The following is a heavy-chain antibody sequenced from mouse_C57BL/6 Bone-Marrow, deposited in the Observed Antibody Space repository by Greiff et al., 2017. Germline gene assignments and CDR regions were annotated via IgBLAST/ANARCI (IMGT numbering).Heavy chain of an antibody. J-gene: IGHJ4*01. CDR2: IYPGNSDT. CDR1: GYTFTSYW. D-gene: IGHD2-10*01. CDR3: TNPTGWAMDY. V-gene: IGHV1-5*01. Sequence: EVQLQQSGTVLARPGASVKMSCKTSGYTFTSYWMHWVKQRPGQGLEWIGAIYPGNSDTSYNQKFKGKAKLTAVTSASTAYMELSSLTSEDSAVYYCTNPTGWAMDYWGQGTSGTVSS.